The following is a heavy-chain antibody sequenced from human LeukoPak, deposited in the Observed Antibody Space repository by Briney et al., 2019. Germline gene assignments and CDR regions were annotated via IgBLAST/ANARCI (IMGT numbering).Heavy chain of an antibody. V-gene: IGHV1-18*01. J-gene: IGHJ4*02. D-gene: IGHD5-12*01. CDR2: ISAYNGNT. CDR3: ARYSGYDLKYYFDY. CDR1: GYTFTSYG. Sequence: ASVKVSCKASGYTFTSYGISWVRQAPGQGHEWMGWISAYNGNTNYAQKLQGRVTMTTDTSTSTAYMELRSLRSEDTAVYYCARYSGYDLKYYFDYWGQGTLVTVSS.